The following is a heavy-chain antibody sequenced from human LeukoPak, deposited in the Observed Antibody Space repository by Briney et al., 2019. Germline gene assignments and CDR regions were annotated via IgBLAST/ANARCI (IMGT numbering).Heavy chain of an antibody. CDR3: AKEEGSSPSYYFDF. D-gene: IGHD6-6*01. J-gene: IGHJ4*02. Sequence: GSLRLSCAASGFTFSSYGMHWVRQAPGKGLEWVAFIRYDGSNKYYADSVKGRFTISRDNSKNTLYLQMNSLRAEDTAVYYCAKEEGSSPSYYFDFWGQGTLVTASS. CDR1: GFTFSSYG. V-gene: IGHV3-30*02. CDR2: IRYDGSNK.